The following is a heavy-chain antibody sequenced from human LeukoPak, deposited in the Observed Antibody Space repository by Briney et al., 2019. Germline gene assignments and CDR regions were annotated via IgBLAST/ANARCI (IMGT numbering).Heavy chain of an antibody. Sequence: GRSLRLSCAASGYTFDDYATHWVRQVPGKGLEWVSGISWNSGRIAYADSLKGRFTISRDNAKNSLYLEMNSLRPEDTAFYYCAKGHLAVAGGYYFDSWGQGTLVTVSS. V-gene: IGHV3-9*01. D-gene: IGHD6-19*01. CDR1: GYTFDDYA. CDR2: ISWNSGRI. CDR3: AKGHLAVAGGYYFDS. J-gene: IGHJ4*02.